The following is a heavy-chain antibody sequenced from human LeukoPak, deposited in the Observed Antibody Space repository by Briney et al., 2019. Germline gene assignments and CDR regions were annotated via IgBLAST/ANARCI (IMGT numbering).Heavy chain of an antibody. CDR2: IYYSGST. CDR1: GGSISSGGYY. D-gene: IGHD3-22*01. Sequence: PSQTLSLTCTVSGGSISSGGYYWSWLRQHPGKGLEWIGYIYYSGSTYYNPSLKSRVTISVDTSKNQFSLKLSSVTAADTAVYYCARARWTLITMIPRQSAFDSGGQGTMGTVS. J-gene: IGHJ3*02. CDR3: ARARWTLITMIPRQSAFDS. V-gene: IGHV4-31*03.